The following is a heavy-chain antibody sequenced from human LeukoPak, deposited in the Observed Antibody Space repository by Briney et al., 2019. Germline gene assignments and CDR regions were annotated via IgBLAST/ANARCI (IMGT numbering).Heavy chain of an antibody. J-gene: IGHJ3*02. V-gene: IGHV3-7*01. CDR2: IKQDGSEK. Sequence: GGSLRLSCAASGLTFSSYWMSWVRQAPGKRLEWVANIKQDGSEKHYVDSVTGRFTISRDNTKNSLYLQMNSLRADDTAVYYCARDLAGPPQEAFDIWGQGTMVTVSS. CDR3: ARDLAGPPQEAFDI. CDR1: GLTFSSYW.